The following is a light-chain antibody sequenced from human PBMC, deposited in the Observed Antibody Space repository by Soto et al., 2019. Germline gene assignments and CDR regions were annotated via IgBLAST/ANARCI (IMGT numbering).Light chain of an antibody. V-gene: IGKV3-15*01. CDR1: QSVFSS. CDR2: GAA. CDR3: QQYNNGPPWT. Sequence: EIVMTQSPATLSVSPGERATLSCRASQSVFSSLAWYQQKPGQAPRLLIYGAATRATGIPARFSGSGSGTEFTLTISSLQSEDFTIYYCQQYNNGPPWTFGQGTKVDIK. J-gene: IGKJ1*01.